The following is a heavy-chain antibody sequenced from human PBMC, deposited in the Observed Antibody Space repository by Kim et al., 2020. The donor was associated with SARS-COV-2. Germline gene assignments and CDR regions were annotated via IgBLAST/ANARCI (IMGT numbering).Heavy chain of an antibody. CDR2: TYYRSKWYN. V-gene: IGHV6-1*01. CDR1: VDSVSSNSAA. CDR3: ARGPPPYSSGWYWCFDP. Sequence: SQTLSLSCAISVDSVSSNSAACNWIRQSPSRGLEWLGRTYYRSKWYNDYAVSVKSRITIKPDTSKNQFSLQLNSVTPEDTAVYYCARGPPPYSSGWYWCFDPWGQGTLVTVSS. J-gene: IGHJ5*02. D-gene: IGHD6-19*01.